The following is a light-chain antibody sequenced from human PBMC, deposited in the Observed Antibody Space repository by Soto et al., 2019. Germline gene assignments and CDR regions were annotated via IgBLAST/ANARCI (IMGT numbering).Light chain of an antibody. V-gene: IGLV1-51*01. CDR1: SSNIGNNY. J-gene: IGLJ2*01. CDR3: ATWDGSLPGEV. CDR2: DNN. Sequence: QSVLTQSPSVSAAQDKKVTFSCSGTSSNIGNNYVSWYQQLPGTAPKLLIYDNNKRPSGIPDRFSGSKSGTSGTLDITGLQTGDEADYYCATWDGSLPGEVFGGGTKLTVL.